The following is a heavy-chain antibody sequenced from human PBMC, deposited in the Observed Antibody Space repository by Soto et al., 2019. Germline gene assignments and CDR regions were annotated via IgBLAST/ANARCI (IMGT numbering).Heavy chain of an antibody. V-gene: IGHV4-34*01. CDR2: INHSGST. J-gene: IGHJ4*02. CDR3: STGRGVGWTRGFDS. CDR1: GGSFSGYY. D-gene: IGHD6-19*01. Sequence: ASETLSLTCAVYGGSFSGYYWSWIRQPPGKGLEWIGEINHSGSTNYNPSLKSRVTISVDTSKNQFSLKLSSVTAEDTGVYYCSTGRGVGWTRGFDSWGQGTLVTVSS.